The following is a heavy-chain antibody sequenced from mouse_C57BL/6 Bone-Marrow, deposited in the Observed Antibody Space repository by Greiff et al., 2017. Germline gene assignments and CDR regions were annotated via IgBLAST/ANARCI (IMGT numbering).Heavy chain of an antibody. D-gene: IGHD2-1*01. Sequence: VMLVESGAELARPGASVKLSCKASGYTFTSYGISWVKQRTGQGLEWIGEIYPRSGNTYYNEKFKGKATLTADKSSSTAYMELRSLTSEDSAVYFCARFYGNYVWFAYWGQGTLVTVSA. V-gene: IGHV1-81*01. CDR1: GYTFTSYG. J-gene: IGHJ3*01. CDR3: ARFYGNYVWFAY. CDR2: IYPRSGNT.